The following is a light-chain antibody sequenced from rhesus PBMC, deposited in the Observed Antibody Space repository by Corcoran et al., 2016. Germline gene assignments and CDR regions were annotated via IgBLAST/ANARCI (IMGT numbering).Light chain of an antibody. CDR2: DAS. CDR3: QQRNSYPFT. Sequence: DIQLTQSPSSLSASVGDRVTITCRASQGISSYLAWYQQKPGKAPKLLIYDASNLQSGVPSRFSGRGSGTELTLTISSLQPEDFAVYYCQQRNSYPFTFCPGTKLDIK. J-gene: IGKJ3*01. CDR1: QGISSY. V-gene: IGKV1-38*01.